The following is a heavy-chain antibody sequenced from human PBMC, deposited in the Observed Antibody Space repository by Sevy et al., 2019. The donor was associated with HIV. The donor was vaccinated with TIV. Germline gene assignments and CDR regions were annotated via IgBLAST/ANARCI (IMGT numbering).Heavy chain of an antibody. D-gene: IGHD6-13*01. J-gene: IGHJ4*02. CDR1: GFTFSSYA. CDR3: AREAAAGNYYFDY. V-gene: IGHV3-30-3*01. CDR2: ISYDGSNK. Sequence: GGSLRLSCAASGFTFSSYAMHWVRQAPGKGLEWVAVISYDGSNKYYADSVKGRFTISRDNSKNTLYLQMNILRAEDTAVYYCAREAAAGNYYFDYWGQGTLVTVSS.